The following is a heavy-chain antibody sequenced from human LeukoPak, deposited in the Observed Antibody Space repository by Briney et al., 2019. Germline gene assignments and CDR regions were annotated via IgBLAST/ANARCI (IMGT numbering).Heavy chain of an antibody. Sequence: ASVKVSCKVSGYTLTELSMHWVRQAPGKGLEWMGGFDPEDGETIYAQKFQGRVTMTEDTSTDTAYMELSSLRSEDTAVYYCATDRRLLWFGELGEDWFDPWGQGTLVTVSS. CDR2: FDPEDGET. CDR1: GYTLTELS. CDR3: ATDRRLLWFGELGEDWFDP. J-gene: IGHJ5*02. D-gene: IGHD3-10*01. V-gene: IGHV1-24*01.